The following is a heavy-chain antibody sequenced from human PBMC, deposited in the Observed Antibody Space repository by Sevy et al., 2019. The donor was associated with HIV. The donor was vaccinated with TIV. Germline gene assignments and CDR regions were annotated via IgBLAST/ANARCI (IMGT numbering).Heavy chain of an antibody. Sequence: GGSLRLSCAASGFTFSSYGMHWVRQAPGKGLEWVAVISYDGSNKYYADSVKGRFTISRDNSKNTLYLQMNSLRAEDTAVYYCAKDWGDIVVVPAAIRGFDPWVQGTLVTVSS. CDR2: ISYDGSNK. CDR3: AKDWGDIVVVPAAIRGFDP. CDR1: GFTFSSYG. J-gene: IGHJ5*02. V-gene: IGHV3-30*18. D-gene: IGHD2-2*02.